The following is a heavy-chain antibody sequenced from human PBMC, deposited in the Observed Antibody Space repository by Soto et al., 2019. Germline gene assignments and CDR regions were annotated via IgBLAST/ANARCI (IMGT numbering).Heavy chain of an antibody. CDR2: IKQDGSEK. CDR1: GFTFSNYW. CDR3: AREIRMNWFDP. D-gene: IGHD2-15*01. Sequence: EVQLVESGGGLVQPGGSLRLSCAAFGFTFSNYWMSWVRQAPGKGLEWVADIKQDGSEKYYVDSVKGRFTISRDNAKNSVNLQMNSLRAEDTAVYYCAREIRMNWFDPWGQGTLVTVSS. J-gene: IGHJ5*02. V-gene: IGHV3-7*01.